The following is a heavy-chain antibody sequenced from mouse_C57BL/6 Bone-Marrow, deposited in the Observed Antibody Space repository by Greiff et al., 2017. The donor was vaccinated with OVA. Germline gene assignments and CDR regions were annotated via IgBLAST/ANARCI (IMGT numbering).Heavy chain of an antibody. CDR3: ERYYYGPWFAY. D-gene: IGHD1-1*01. J-gene: IGHJ3*01. V-gene: IGHV1-7*01. CDR1: GYTFTSYW. CDR2: INPSSGYT. Sequence: QVQLKESGAELAKPGASVKLSCKASGYTFTSYWMHWVKQRPEQGLEWIGYINPSSGYTKYNQTFKDKATLTEDKSSSTAYMQLISLTYEDSAVYSWERYYYGPWFAYWGQGTLVTVSA.